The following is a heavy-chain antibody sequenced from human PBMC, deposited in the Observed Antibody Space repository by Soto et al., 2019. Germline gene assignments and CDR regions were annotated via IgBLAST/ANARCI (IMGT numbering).Heavy chain of an antibody. Sequence: EVQLVESGGGLVQPGGSLRLSCAASGFTLSSYWMHWVRQAPGKGLVWVSRISREGSSTAYADSVKGRFTISRDNAKNTLNLQMNSLRAEATAVYYCTRGQAGPYGMDVWGQGTTVTVSS. CDR3: TRGQAGPYGMDV. J-gene: IGHJ6*02. CDR2: ISREGSST. V-gene: IGHV3-74*01. CDR1: GFTLSSYW.